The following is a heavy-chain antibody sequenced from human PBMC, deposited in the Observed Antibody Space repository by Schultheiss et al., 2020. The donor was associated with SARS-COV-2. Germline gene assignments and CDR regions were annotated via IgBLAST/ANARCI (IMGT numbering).Heavy chain of an antibody. Sequence: GGSLRLSCAASGFTVSSNYMSWVRQAPGKGLEYVSAISSNGGSTYYADSVKGRFTISRDNSKNTLYLQMNSLRAEDTAVYYCANPTFGYDFWSGYSFDYWGQGTLVTVSS. CDR1: GFTVSSNY. CDR3: ANPTFGYDFWSGYSFDY. D-gene: IGHD3-3*01. CDR2: ISSNGGST. J-gene: IGHJ4*02. V-gene: IGHV3-64*04.